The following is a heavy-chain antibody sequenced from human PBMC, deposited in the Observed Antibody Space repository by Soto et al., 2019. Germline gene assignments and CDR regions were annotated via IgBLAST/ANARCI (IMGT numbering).Heavy chain of an antibody. V-gene: IGHV3-9*01. J-gene: IGHJ4*02. CDR1: GFSLDDYG. CDR2: ISWNSGDI. CDR3: AKDNDLDRDGPFDY. Sequence: EVQLVESGGGSVQPGRSLRLSCAASGFSLDDYGMHWVRQGPGKGLEWVSGISWNSGDIYYADSVKGRFTISRDNAKRSLYLQMNSLRTEDTALDYCAKDNDLDRDGPFDYWGQGILVSVSS. D-gene: IGHD2-2*03.